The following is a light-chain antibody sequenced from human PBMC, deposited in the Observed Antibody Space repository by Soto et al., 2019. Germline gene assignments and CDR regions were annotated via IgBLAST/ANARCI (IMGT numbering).Light chain of an antibody. V-gene: IGKV3-20*01. Sequence: EFVLTQSPGTLSFSPGDSATLSCRASQTVRNNYLAWYQQKPGQAPRLLIYDESSRATGIPDRLSGGGSGTDLNLTISRLEPEDFAVYYCQKFSSYPLTFGGGTKVDIK. J-gene: IGKJ4*01. CDR1: QTVRNNY. CDR3: QKFSSYPLT. CDR2: DES.